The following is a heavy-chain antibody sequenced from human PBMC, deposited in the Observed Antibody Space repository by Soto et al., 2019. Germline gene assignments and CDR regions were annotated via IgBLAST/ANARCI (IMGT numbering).Heavy chain of an antibody. CDR1: GGSISSGGYY. CDR3: AREKGQGATRFDP. CDR2: IYYSGST. V-gene: IGHV4-31*03. D-gene: IGHD1-26*01. J-gene: IGHJ5*02. Sequence: SETLSLTCTVSGGSISSGGYYWSWIRQHPGKGLEWIGYIYYSGSTYYNPSLKSRVTISVDPSKNQFSLKLSSVTAADTAVYYCAREKGQGATRFDPWGQGTLVTVSS.